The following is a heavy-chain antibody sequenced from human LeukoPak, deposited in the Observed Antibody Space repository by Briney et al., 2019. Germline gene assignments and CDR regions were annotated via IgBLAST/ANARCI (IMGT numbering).Heavy chain of an antibody. D-gene: IGHD6-19*01. V-gene: IGHV1-69*04. CDR1: GGTFSSYA. CDR3: ARDRARAVAGT. CDR2: IIPILGIA. Sequence: SVKVSCKASGGTFSSYAISWVRQAPGQGLEWMGRIIPILGIANYAQKFQGRVTITADKSTSTAYMELSSLRSEDTAVYYCARDRARAVAGTWGQGTLVTVSP. J-gene: IGHJ4*02.